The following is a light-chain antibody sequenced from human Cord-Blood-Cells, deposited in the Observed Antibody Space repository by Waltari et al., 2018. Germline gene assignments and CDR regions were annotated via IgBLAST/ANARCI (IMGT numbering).Light chain of an antibody. V-gene: IGLV2-23*01. Sequence: QSALTQPASVSGSPGQSITISCPGTSSYVGRYNLVSLYQQHPDKAPNSMINDGSKRPSGVSKRFSGSKSGNTASLTIAGLQVEDEADYYCCSYAGSSTPWVFGGGTKLTVL. CDR1: SSYVGRYNL. CDR3: CSYAGSSTPWV. J-gene: IGLJ3*02. CDR2: DGS.